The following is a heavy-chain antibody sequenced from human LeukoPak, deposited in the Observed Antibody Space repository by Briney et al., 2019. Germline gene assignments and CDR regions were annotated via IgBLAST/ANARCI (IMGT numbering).Heavy chain of an antibody. CDR1: GFSFSSYW. V-gene: IGHV3-7*01. Sequence: PGGSLRLSCAASGFSFSSYWMTWVRQAPGKGLEWVANIKEDGSEKYYVDSVKGRFTIFRDNARNALYLQMNSLRAEDTAVYYCASGRETSFDYWGQGTLVTVSS. CDR2: IKEDGSEK. CDR3: ASGRETSFDY. J-gene: IGHJ4*02. D-gene: IGHD1-26*01.